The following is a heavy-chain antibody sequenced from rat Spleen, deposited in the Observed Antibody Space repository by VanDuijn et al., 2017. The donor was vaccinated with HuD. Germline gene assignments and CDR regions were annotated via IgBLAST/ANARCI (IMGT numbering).Heavy chain of an antibody. CDR1: GLTFNDHY. CDR3: TRGYVMDA. J-gene: IGHJ4*01. V-gene: IGHV5-7*01. CDR2: INWGGSST. Sequence: EVQLVESGGGLVQPGRSMKLSCAASGLTFNDHYMAWVRQAPKKGLEWVASINWGGSSTYYPDNVKGRFTLSRDNAKNTQSLQMDSLRSEDTAIYYCTRGYVMDAWGQGASVTVSS.